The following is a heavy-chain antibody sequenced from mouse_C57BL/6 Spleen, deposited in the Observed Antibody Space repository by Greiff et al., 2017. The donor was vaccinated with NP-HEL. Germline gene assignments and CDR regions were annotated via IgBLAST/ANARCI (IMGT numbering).Heavy chain of an antibody. CDR1: GFTFSSYA. D-gene: IGHD1-1*01. Sequence: EVHLVESGEGLVKPGGSLKLSCAASGFTFSSYAMSWVRQTPEKRLEWVAYISSGGDYIYYADTVKGRFTISRDNARNTLYLQMSSLKSEDTAMYYCTRITTVVRGYFDYWGQGTTLTVSS. CDR3: TRITTVVRGYFDY. J-gene: IGHJ2*01. CDR2: ISSGGDYI. V-gene: IGHV5-9-1*02.